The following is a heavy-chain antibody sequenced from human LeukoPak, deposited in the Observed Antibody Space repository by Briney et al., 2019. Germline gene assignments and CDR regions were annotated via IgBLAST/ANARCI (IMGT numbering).Heavy chain of an antibody. V-gene: IGHV1-69*04. J-gene: IGHJ4*02. D-gene: IGHD1-26*01. Sequence: GASVKVSCKASGGTFSSYAISWVRQAPGQGLEWMGRIIPILGIANYAQKFQGRVTITADKSTSTAYMELSSLRSEDTAVYYCARSLCIVGATPFDYWGQGTLVTVSS. CDR3: ARSLCIVGATPFDY. CDR1: GGTFSSYA. CDR2: IIPILGIA.